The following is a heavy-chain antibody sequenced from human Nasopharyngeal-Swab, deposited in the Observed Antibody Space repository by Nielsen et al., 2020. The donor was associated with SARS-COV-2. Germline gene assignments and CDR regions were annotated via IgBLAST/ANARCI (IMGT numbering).Heavy chain of an antibody. D-gene: IGHD3-16*01. V-gene: IGHV3-30*04. CDR1: GFTFSSYT. J-gene: IGHJ4*02. Sequence: GESLKISCAASGFTFSSYTIHWVRQAPGKGLEWVAVISYDASDKYYADSVKGRFTFSRDNSKNTVYLQMNSLRAEDTAVYYCARDRPHWGCDYWGQGTLVTVSS. CDR2: ISYDASDK. CDR3: ARDRPHWGCDY.